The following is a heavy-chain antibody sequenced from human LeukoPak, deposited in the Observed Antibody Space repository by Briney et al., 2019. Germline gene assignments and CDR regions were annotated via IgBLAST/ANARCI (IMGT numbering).Heavy chain of an antibody. V-gene: IGHV3-21*01. J-gene: IGHJ3*02. Sequence: GGSLRLSCAASGFTFSSYSMNWVRQAPGKGREWVSSISSSSSYIYYADSVKGRFTISRDNAKNSLYLQMNSLRAEDTAVYYCARDKVVLEWSDDAFDIWGQGTMVTVSS. CDR3: ARDKVVLEWSDDAFDI. D-gene: IGHD3-3*01. CDR2: ISSSSSYI. CDR1: GFTFSSYS.